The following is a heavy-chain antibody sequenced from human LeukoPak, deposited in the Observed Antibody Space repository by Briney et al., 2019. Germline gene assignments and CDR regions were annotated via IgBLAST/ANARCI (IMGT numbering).Heavy chain of an antibody. V-gene: IGHV4-61*02. CDR2: IYTSGST. CDR1: GGSISSGSYY. J-gene: IGHJ4*02. CDR3: ARRSYYYGSGSYLDY. D-gene: IGHD3-10*01. Sequence: SETLSLTCTVSGGSISSGSYYWSWIRQPAGKGLEWIGRIYTSGSTNYNPSLKSRVTISVDTSKNQFSLKLSSVTAADTAVYYCARRSYYYGSGSYLDYWGQGTLVTVSS.